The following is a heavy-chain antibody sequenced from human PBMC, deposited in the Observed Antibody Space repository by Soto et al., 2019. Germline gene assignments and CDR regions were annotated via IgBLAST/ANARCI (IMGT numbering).Heavy chain of an antibody. J-gene: IGHJ4*02. D-gene: IGHD3-22*01. CDR1: GYTFTSYD. CDR3: ATSSIAMIVVVTQGSFDY. CDR2: MNPNSGNT. Sequence: ASVKLSCTASGYTFTSYDINWVRQATGQGLEWMGWMNPNSGNTGYAQKFQGRVTMTEDTSTDTAYMELSSLRSEDTAVYYCATSSIAMIVVVTQGSFDYWGQGTLVTVSS. V-gene: IGHV1-8*01.